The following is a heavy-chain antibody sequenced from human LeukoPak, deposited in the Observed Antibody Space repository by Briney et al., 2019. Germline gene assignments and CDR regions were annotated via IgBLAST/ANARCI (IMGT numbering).Heavy chain of an antibody. Sequence: SETLSLTCTVSGGSISSSSYYWGWIRQSPGKGLEWIGSIYYSGNTYYNLSLNSRVTITVDTSKNQFSLQLSSVTAADTTVYYCARSHIVAVTGFAFDIWGQGTLVTVSS. CDR3: ARSHIVAVTGFAFDI. CDR1: GGSISSSSYY. D-gene: IGHD2-21*02. CDR2: IYYSGNT. J-gene: IGHJ3*02. V-gene: IGHV4-39*01.